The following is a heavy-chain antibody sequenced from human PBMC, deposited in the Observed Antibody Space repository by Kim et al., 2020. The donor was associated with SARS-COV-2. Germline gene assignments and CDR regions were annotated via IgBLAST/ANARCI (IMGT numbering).Heavy chain of an antibody. D-gene: IGHD2-15*01. Sequence: GGSLRLSCVASGLTFSGSAIHWVRQASGKGLEWLGRIRSKTNNYATTYAVPVEGRFTPSRDDSKNTAYLQLNSLKTEDTAVYYCVVFGKSEAYWGQGTLVTVSS. V-gene: IGHV3-73*01. J-gene: IGHJ4*02. CDR2: IRSKTNNYAT. CDR1: GLTFSGSA. CDR3: VVFGKSEAY.